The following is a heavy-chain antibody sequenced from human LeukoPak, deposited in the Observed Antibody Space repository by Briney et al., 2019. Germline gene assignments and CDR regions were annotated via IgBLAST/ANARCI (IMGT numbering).Heavy chain of an antibody. D-gene: IGHD6-13*01. Sequence: PGSSLTLSCAASGFTFSSYAMHWVRQAPGKGLEWVAVISYDGRNKFYPDSVKGRFTISRDNSKNTLYLQMNSLRAEDTAVYYCARDLSYSSSCYPHYYGMDVWGQGTTVTVSS. CDR2: ISYDGRNK. CDR3: ARDLSYSSSCYPHYYGMDV. CDR1: GFTFSSYA. J-gene: IGHJ6*02. V-gene: IGHV3-30*04.